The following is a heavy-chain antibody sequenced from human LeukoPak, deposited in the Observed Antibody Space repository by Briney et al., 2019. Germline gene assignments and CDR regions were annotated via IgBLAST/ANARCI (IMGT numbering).Heavy chain of an antibody. Sequence: PGGSLRLSCAAPGFTFSSYSMNGVRQAPEGGLEWVSYISSSSRTIYYADSVKGRYTISRDNANTSLYLKMNSLRSEDTAVYYCARYGNSSMTTAPADAFDIWGQGTMVTVSS. D-gene: IGHD4-11*01. CDR3: ARYGNSSMTTAPADAFDI. CDR1: GFTFSSYS. CDR2: ISSSSRTI. J-gene: IGHJ3*02. V-gene: IGHV3-48*01.